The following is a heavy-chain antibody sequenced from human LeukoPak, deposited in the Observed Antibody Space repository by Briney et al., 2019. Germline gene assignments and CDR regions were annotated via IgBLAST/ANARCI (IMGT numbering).Heavy chain of an antibody. Sequence: PSGTLSLTCTVSGGSISSGGYYWSWIRQHPGKGLEWIGYIYYSGSTYYNPSLKSRVTISVDTSKNQFSLKLSSVTAADTAVYYCAREAGGAAAGNPFDYWGQGTLVTVSS. D-gene: IGHD6-13*01. V-gene: IGHV4-31*03. CDR3: AREAGGAAAGNPFDY. CDR2: IYYSGST. J-gene: IGHJ4*02. CDR1: GGSISSGGYY.